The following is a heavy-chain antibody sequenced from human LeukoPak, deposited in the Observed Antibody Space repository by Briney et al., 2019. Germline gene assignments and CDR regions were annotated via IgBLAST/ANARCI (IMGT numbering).Heavy chain of an antibody. CDR1: GDTVSSNSAA. CDR3: ARVSGGVVGAHFDY. J-gene: IGHJ4*02. CDR2: TYYRSRWFN. Sequence: SQTLSLTCAISGDTVSSNSAAWHWIRQSPSRGLEWLGRTYYRSRWFNDYAVSVKSRITINPDSSKNQFSLQLNSVTPEDTAVYYCARVSGGVVGAHFDYWGQGTLVTVSS. V-gene: IGHV6-1*01. D-gene: IGHD3-16*01.